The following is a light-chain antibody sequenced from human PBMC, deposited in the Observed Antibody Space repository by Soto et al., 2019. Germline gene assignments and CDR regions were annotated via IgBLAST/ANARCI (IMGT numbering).Light chain of an antibody. CDR2: GAS. J-gene: IGKJ5*01. V-gene: IGKV3-15*01. CDR3: QQYGSSPIT. Sequence: EIVMTQSPATLSVSPGERATLSCRASQSVSSNLAWYQQKPGQAPRLLIYGASTRATGFPARFSGSGSGTDFTLTISRLEPEDFALYYCQQYGSSPITFGQGTRLEIK. CDR1: QSVSSN.